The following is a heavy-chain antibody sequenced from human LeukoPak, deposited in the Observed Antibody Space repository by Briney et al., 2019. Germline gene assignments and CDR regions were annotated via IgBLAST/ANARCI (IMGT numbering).Heavy chain of an antibody. CDR2: ISSSSYI. CDR3: ARVVDTPSYPSDFDY. CDR1: GFTFSSHW. V-gene: IGHV3-21*01. Sequence: PGGSLRLSCAASGFTFSSHWMNWVRQAPGKGLEWVSSISSSSYIYYADSVKGRFTISRDNAKNSLYLQMNSLRAEDTAVYYCARVVDTPSYPSDFDYWGQGTLVTVSS. J-gene: IGHJ4*02. D-gene: IGHD5-18*01.